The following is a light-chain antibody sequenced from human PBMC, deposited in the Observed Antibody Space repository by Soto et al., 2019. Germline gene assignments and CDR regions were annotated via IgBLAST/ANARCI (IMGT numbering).Light chain of an antibody. CDR1: QSVGSS. CDR2: GAS. Sequence: EIVMTQSPATLSVSPGESATLSCRASQSVGSSLAWYQYKPGQAPRLLICGASIRATGVPARFSGSGSGTDFTLTISSLQPEDFATYYCQQLNSYPITFGQGTRLEIK. CDR3: QQLNSYPIT. V-gene: IGKV3-15*01. J-gene: IGKJ5*01.